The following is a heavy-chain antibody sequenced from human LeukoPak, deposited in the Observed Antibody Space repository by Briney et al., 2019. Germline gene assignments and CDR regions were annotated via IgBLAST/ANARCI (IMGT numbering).Heavy chain of an antibody. Sequence: GGSLRLSCAASGFTFSSYSMNWVRQAPGKGLEWVSSISSSSSHIYYADSVKGRFTISRDNAKNSLYLQMNSLRAEDTAVYYCARDGTPPIYCSGGSCYGNFDYWGQGTLVTVSS. CDR1: GFTFSSYS. D-gene: IGHD2-15*01. CDR2: ISSSSSHI. J-gene: IGHJ4*02. CDR3: ARDGTPPIYCSGGSCYGNFDY. V-gene: IGHV3-21*01.